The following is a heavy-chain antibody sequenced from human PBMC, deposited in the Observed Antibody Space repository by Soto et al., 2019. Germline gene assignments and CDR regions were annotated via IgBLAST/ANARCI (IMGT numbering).Heavy chain of an antibody. V-gene: IGHV4-34*01. CDR1: GGSFSGYY. D-gene: IGHD2-2*01. Sequence: PPETLSLTCAVYGGSFSGYYWSWIRQPPGKGLEWIGEINHSGSTNYNPSLKSRVTISVDTSKNQFSLKLSSVTAADTAVYYCARDWVDVVLVPAAIWGQGTLVTVS. CDR2: INHSGST. J-gene: IGHJ4*02. CDR3: ARDWVDVVLVPAAI.